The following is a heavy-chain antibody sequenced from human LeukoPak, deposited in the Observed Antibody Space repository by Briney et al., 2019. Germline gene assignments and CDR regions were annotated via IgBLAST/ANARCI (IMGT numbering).Heavy chain of an antibody. Sequence: SETLSLTCTVSGGSISSYYWTWIRQPPGKGLEWIGYIYYSGSTNYNPSLESRVTISVDTSKNQFSLKLSSVTAADTAVYYCARTTVTTYVYYGMDVWGQGTTVTVSS. CDR1: GGSISSYY. J-gene: IGHJ6*02. CDR3: ARTTVTTYVYYGMDV. V-gene: IGHV4-59*12. CDR2: IYYSGST. D-gene: IGHD4-17*01.